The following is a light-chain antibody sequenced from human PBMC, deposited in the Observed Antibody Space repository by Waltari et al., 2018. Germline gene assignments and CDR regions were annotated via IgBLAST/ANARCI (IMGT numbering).Light chain of an antibody. Sequence: VMSESPLSLHVNPGQEALIPCRYSQSLRYLHGYNHLAWYLPNLVQTPQLLLYLGSYRASGVPDRFSGSGAGTNFTLKISRVEAEDVGVYYCMQALQYPRTLGQGTKLEIK. CDR2: LGS. J-gene: IGKJ2*01. V-gene: IGKV2-28*01. CDR3: MQALQYPRT. CDR1: QSLRYLHGYNH.